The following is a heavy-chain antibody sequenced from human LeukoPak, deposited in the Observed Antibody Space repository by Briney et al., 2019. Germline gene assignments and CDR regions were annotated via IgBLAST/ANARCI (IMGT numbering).Heavy chain of an antibody. CDR2: INHSGST. CDR1: GGSFSGYY. V-gene: IGHV4-34*01. Sequence: PSETLSLTCAVYGGSFSGYYWSWIRLPPGKGLEWIGEINHSGSTNYNPSLKSRVTISVDTSKNQFSLKLSSVTAADTAVYYCARTPHYYDSSGYDDAFDIWGQGTMVTVSS. D-gene: IGHD3-22*01. J-gene: IGHJ3*02. CDR3: ARTPHYYDSSGYDDAFDI.